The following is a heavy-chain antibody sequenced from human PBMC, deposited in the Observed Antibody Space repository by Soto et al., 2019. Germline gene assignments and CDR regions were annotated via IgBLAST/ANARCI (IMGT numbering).Heavy chain of an antibody. CDR3: TAMAGTDY. V-gene: IGHV3-73*01. Sequence: GGSLRLSCAASGFTFSGSGIHWVRQASGKGLEWVGRIRTKTNNYATAYAASVKGRFTISRDDSKNMAYLQMNSLKTEDTAVYYCTAMAGTDYRGKGTRVTVSS. CDR1: GFTFSGSG. J-gene: IGHJ4*02. CDR2: IRTKTNNYAT. D-gene: IGHD1-1*01.